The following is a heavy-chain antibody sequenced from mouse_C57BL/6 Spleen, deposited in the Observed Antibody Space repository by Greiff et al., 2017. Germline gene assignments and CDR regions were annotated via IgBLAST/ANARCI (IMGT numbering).Heavy chain of an antibody. CDR1: GYTFTSYW. CDR2: IDPSDSYT. D-gene: IGHD1-1*01. J-gene: IGHJ2*01. CDR3: ARGDSSYVRNYFDY. V-gene: IGHV1-59*01. Sequence: QVQLQQPGAELVRPGTSVKLSCKASGYTFTSYWMHWVKQRPGQGLEWIGVIDPSDSYTNYNQKFKGKATLTVDTSSSTAYMQLSSLTSEDSAVYYCARGDSSYVRNYFDYWGQGTTLTVSS.